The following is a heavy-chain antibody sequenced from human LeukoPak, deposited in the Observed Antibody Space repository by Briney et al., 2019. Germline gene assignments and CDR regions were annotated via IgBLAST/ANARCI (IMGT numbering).Heavy chain of an antibody. V-gene: IGHV4-39*07. Sequence: SETLSLTCTVSGGSISSSGYYWGWIRQPPGKGLEWIGSIYYSGSTYYNPSLKSRVTISGDTSKNQFSLKLSSVTATDTAVYYCARGTRVTRYGPGSHYYFYYMDVWGKGTTVTISS. CDR2: IYYSGST. CDR3: ARGTRVTRYGPGSHYYFYYMDV. CDR1: GGSISSSGYY. D-gene: IGHD5-18*01. J-gene: IGHJ6*03.